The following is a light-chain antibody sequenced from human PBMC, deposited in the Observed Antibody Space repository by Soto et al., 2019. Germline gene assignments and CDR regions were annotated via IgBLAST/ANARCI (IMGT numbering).Light chain of an antibody. CDR3: SSYTSSTAYV. CDR2: EVS. V-gene: IGLV2-14*01. J-gene: IGLJ1*01. Sequence: QSVLAQPSCVSGSPGQSITISCTRTSSDVGGYNYVSWYQLHPGTAPKLMVYEVSNRPSGVSNRFSGSKSGNTASLTISGLQAEDEADYYCSSYTSSTAYVFGTGTKVTVL. CDR1: SSDVGGYNY.